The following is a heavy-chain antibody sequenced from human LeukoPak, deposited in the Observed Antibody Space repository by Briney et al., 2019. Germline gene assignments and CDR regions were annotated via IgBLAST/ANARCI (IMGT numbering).Heavy chain of an antibody. CDR1: GYTFTSYG. Sequence: VSVKVSCKASGYTFTSYGISWVRQAPGQGLEWMGWISAYNGNTNYAQKLQGRVTMTTDTSTSTAYMELRSLRSDDTSVYYCARVPVNYDILTGYDMVVRYYFDYWGQGTLVTVSS. J-gene: IGHJ4*02. D-gene: IGHD3-9*01. V-gene: IGHV1-18*01. CDR2: ISAYNGNT. CDR3: ARVPVNYDILTGYDMVVRYYFDY.